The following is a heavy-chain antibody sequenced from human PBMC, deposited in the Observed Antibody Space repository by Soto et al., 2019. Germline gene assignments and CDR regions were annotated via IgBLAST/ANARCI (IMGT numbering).Heavy chain of an antibody. V-gene: IGHV3-48*02. CDR3: AREGGNLNWFDP. J-gene: IGHJ5*02. CDR2: ISSSSSTI. D-gene: IGHD1-26*01. Sequence: EVQLVESGGGLVQPGGSLRLSCAASGFTFSSYSMNWVRQAPGKGREWVSYISSSSSTIYYADSVKGRFTISRDNAKNSQYQQINSLRDEDTAVYYCAREGGNLNWFDPWGQGALVTVSS. CDR1: GFTFSSYS.